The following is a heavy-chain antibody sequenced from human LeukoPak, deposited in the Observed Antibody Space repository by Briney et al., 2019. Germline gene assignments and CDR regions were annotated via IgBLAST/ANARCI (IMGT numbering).Heavy chain of an antibody. D-gene: IGHD3-9*01. CDR3: AKEERYYDILTGYYEGPYYFDY. J-gene: IGHJ4*02. CDR1: GFTFSSYA. V-gene: IGHV3-23*01. CDR2: ISGSGGST. Sequence: GSLRLSCAASGFTFSSYAMSWVRQAPGKGLEWVSAISGSGGSTYYADSVKGRFTISRDNSKNTLYLQMNSLRAEDTAVYYCAKEERYYDILTGYYEGPYYFDYWGQGTLVTVSS.